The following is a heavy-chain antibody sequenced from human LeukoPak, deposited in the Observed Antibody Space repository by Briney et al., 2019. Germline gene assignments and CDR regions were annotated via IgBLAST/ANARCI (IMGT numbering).Heavy chain of an antibody. J-gene: IGHJ4*02. CDR1: GGSISSGGYY. CDR2: IYYSGST. D-gene: IGHD1-26*01. CDR3: ARAGTSGSYFY. V-gene: IGHV4-31*03. Sequence: TSETLSLTCTVSGGSISSGGYYWSWIRQRPGKGLEWIGYIYYSGSTYYNPSLKSRVTISVDTSKNQFSLKLSSVTAADTAVYYCARAGTSGSYFYWGQGTLVTVSS.